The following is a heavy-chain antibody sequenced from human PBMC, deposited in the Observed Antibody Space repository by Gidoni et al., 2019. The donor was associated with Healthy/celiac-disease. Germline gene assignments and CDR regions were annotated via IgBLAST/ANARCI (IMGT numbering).Heavy chain of an antibody. J-gene: IGHJ4*02. CDR1: GFPFSSDS. CDR2: ISSSMSYI. Sequence: EVQLVESGGGLVKPGGSLRLSCAAYGFPFSSDSMNWVRQAPGKGREWVSSISSSMSYIYYADSVKGRFTISRYNAKNSLYLQMNSLRAEDTAVYYCARDQWLGIDYWGQGTLVTVSS. CDR3: ARDQWLGIDY. V-gene: IGHV3-21*01. D-gene: IGHD6-19*01.